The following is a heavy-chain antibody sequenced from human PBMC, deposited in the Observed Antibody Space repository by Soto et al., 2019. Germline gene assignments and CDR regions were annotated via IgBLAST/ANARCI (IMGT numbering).Heavy chain of an antibody. J-gene: IGHJ4*02. CDR2: ISFDGSNK. D-gene: IGHD2-2*03. V-gene: IGHV3-30-3*01. CDR1: GFIFSNYA. CDR3: VRELMDWQYFDY. Sequence: QVQLVESGGGVVQPGTSLRLSCAASGFIFSNYAMHWVRQAPGKGLEWVAVISFDGSNKYYADPVKGRCTISRDKSNNTLYLQMNSLRGEDTAVYYCVRELMDWQYFDYWGQGTLVTVSS.